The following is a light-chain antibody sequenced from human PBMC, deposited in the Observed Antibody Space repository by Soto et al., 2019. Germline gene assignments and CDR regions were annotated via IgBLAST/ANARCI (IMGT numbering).Light chain of an antibody. Sequence: DIQMTQSPPSLSASVGDRVTITCRASQSISTYLNWYQHKAGQAPKLLIYAASSLQSGLPSRFSGSGSGTDFTLTISSLQLEDFATYYCQQSYSTPRTFCQGTKLEIK. CDR2: AAS. J-gene: IGKJ2*02. CDR1: QSISTY. V-gene: IGKV1-39*01. CDR3: QQSYSTPRT.